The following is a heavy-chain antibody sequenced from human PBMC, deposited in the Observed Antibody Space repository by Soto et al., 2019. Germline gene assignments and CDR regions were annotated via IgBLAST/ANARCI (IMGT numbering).Heavy chain of an antibody. Sequence: QVQLVQSGAEVKKPGASVKVSCKASGYTFTSYGISWVRQAPGQGLEWMGWISAYNGNTNYAQKLQGRVTMTTDTSTSTAYIELRSLRSDDTAVYYCASCSGGSCYSDAFDIWGQGTMVTVSS. CDR1: GYTFTSYG. CDR3: ASCSGGSCYSDAFDI. CDR2: ISAYNGNT. D-gene: IGHD2-15*01. V-gene: IGHV1-18*01. J-gene: IGHJ3*02.